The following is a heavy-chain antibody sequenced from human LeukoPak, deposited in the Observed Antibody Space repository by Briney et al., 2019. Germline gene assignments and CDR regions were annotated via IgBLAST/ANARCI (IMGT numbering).Heavy chain of an antibody. J-gene: IGHJ1*01. CDR3: ARGRRIQLWLGVEYFQH. Sequence: PSETLSLTCAVYGGSFSGYYWSWIRQPPGKGLEWIGEISHSGSTNYNPSLKSRVTISVDTSKNQFSLKLSSVTAADTAVYYCARGRRIQLWLGVEYFQHWGQGTLVTVSS. CDR2: ISHSGST. V-gene: IGHV4-34*01. D-gene: IGHD5-18*01. CDR1: GGSFSGYY.